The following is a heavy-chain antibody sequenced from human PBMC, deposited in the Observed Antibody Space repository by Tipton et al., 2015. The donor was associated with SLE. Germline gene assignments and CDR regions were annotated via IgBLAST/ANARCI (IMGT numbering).Heavy chain of an antibody. CDR3: ARRFDY. J-gene: IGHJ4*02. Sequence: TPSLTCTVSGASISSGSYYWSWIRQPAGKGLEWIGRIYTSGSTNYNPSLKSRVTISVDTSKNQFSLKLNSVTAADTAVYYCARRFDYWGQGTLVTVSS. CDR1: GASISSGSYY. V-gene: IGHV4-61*02. CDR2: IYTSGST.